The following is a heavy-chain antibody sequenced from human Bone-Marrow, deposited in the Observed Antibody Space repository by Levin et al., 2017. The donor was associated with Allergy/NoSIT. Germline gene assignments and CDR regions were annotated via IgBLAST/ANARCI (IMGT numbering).Heavy chain of an antibody. J-gene: IGHJ4*02. CDR3: ARDSRGRGAVAGTSSNFDY. CDR2: ISAYNGNT. Sequence: GESLKISCKASGYTFTSYGISWVRQAPGQGLEWMGWISAYNGNTNYAQKLQGRVTMTTDTSTSTAYMELRSLRSDDTAVYYCARDSRGRGAVAGTSSNFDYWGQGTLVTVSS. CDR1: GYTFTSYG. D-gene: IGHD6-19*01. V-gene: IGHV1-18*01.